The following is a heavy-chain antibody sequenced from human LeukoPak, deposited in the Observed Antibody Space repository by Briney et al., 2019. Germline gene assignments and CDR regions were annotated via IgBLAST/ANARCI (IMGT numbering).Heavy chain of an antibody. V-gene: IGHV1-18*01. J-gene: IGHJ4*02. CDR3: ATLPFYYDSSGAYFDY. CDR2: ISAYNGNT. Sequence: ASVKVSCKASGYTFTSYGISWVRQAPGQGLEWMGWISAYNGNTNYAQKLQGRVTMTTDTSTSTAYMELRSLRSDDTAVYYCATLPFYYDSSGAYFDYWGQGTLVTVSS. CDR1: GYTFTSYG. D-gene: IGHD3-22*01.